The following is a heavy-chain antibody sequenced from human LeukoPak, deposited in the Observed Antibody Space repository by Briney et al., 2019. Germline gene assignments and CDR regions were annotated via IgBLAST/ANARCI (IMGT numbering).Heavy chain of an antibody. D-gene: IGHD2-2*01. Sequence: PWGSLRLSCAASGFTFSSYAMSWVRQAPGKGLEWISAISGSGGSTYYAYSVKGRFTISRDNSKNTLYLQMNSLRAEDTAVYYCAKDSRIVVVQVYYYYGMDVWGRGTTVTVSS. V-gene: IGHV3-23*01. CDR2: ISGSGGST. J-gene: IGHJ6*02. CDR3: AKDSRIVVVQVYYYYGMDV. CDR1: GFTFSSYA.